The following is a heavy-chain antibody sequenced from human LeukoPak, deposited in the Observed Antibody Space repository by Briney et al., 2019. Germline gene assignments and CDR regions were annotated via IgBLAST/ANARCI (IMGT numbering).Heavy chain of an antibody. V-gene: IGHV3-23*01. Sequence: GGSLRLSCAASGFTFSSYAMSWVRQAPGKGLEWVSAISGSGGSTYYADSVKGRFTISRDNSKNTLYLQMNSLRAEDTTVYYCAKVHQYYYYYYMDVWGKGTTVTISS. D-gene: IGHD2-2*01. J-gene: IGHJ6*03. CDR1: GFTFSSYA. CDR3: AKVHQYYYYYYMDV. CDR2: ISGSGGST.